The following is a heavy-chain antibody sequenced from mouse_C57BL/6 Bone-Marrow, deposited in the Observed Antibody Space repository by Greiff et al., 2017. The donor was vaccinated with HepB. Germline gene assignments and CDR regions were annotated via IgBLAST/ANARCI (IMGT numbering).Heavy chain of an antibody. CDR2: INPGSGGT. Sequence: QVQLQQSGAELVRPGTSVKVSCKASGYAFTNYLIEWVKQRPGQGLEWIGEINPGSGGTNYNEKFKGKATLTADKSSSTAYMQLSSLTSEESAVYCCARGDYYGSSYAYGGQGNALTV. D-gene: IGHD1-1*01. CDR3: ARGDYYGSSYAY. CDR1: GYAFTNYL. V-gene: IGHV1-54*01. J-gene: IGHJ2*01.